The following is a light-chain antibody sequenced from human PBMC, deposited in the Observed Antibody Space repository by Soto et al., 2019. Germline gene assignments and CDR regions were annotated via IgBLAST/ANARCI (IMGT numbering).Light chain of an antibody. J-gene: IGLJ1*01. Sequence: QSVLTQPPSASGTPGQRVTISCSGSSSNIGSNYVYWYQQLPGTAPKLLIYRNNQRPSGVPDRFSGSKSGTSASLAISWLRSEDEADYYCAAWDDSLSGPVFGTGTKVTVL. CDR2: RNN. V-gene: IGLV1-47*01. CDR1: SSNIGSNY. CDR3: AAWDDSLSGPV.